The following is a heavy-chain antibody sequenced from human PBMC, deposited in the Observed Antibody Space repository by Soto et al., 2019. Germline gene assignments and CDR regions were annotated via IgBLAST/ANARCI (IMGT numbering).Heavy chain of an antibody. V-gene: IGHV2-5*01. D-gene: IGHD6-13*01. CDR3: APRLPGLSGYDV. Sequence: QSTLKESGPTLVKPTQPLTLTCTFSRFSLTSGVVGVGWIRQPPGSALEWLALIYWNDGQYYKPSLSNRLTSTMATSKPKVVLTMTNMDPVDKATYYCAPRLPGLSGYDVWGQGTRVTGSS. J-gene: IGHJ6*02. CDR2: IYWNDGQ. CDR1: RFSLTSGVVG.